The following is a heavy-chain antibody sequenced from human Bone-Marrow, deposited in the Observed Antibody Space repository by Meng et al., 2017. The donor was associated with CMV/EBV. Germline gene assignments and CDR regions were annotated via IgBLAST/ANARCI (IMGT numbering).Heavy chain of an antibody. CDR1: GFTFSSYE. V-gene: IGHV3-48*03. CDR2: ISSSGSTI. D-gene: IGHD2-2*01. J-gene: IGHJ3*02. CDR3: ARGVGLNSQYQLLEPI. Sequence: GESLKXSCAXSGFTFSSYEMNWVRQAPGTGLEWVSYISSSGSTIYYADSVKRRFTISRDNAKNSLYLQMTSLRAEDTAVYYCARGVGLNSQYQLLEPIWGQGTMVTVSS.